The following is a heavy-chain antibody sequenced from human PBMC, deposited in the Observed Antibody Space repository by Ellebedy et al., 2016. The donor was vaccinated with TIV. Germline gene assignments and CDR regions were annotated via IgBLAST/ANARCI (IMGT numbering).Heavy chain of an antibody. J-gene: IGHJ1*01. Sequence: SVKVSCXASGGTFSSYAISWVRQAPGQGLEWMGGIIPIFGTANYAQKFQGRVTITADESTSTAYMELSSLRSEDTAVYYCARVFPEGSSFRTGLQHWGQGTLVTVSS. CDR2: IIPIFGTA. CDR1: GGTFSSYA. CDR3: ARVFPEGSSFRTGLQH. V-gene: IGHV1-69*13. D-gene: IGHD6-13*01.